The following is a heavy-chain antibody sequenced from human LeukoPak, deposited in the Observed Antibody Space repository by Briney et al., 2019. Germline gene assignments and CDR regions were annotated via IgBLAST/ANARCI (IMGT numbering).Heavy chain of an antibody. J-gene: IGHJ4*02. CDR3: ARGRISKYSSSWYDDY. Sequence: ASVKVSCKASGYTFTGYYMHWVRQAPGQGLEWMGWINPNSGGTNYAQKFQGRVTMTTDTSTSTAYMELRGLRSDDTAVYYCARGRISKYSSSWYDDYWGQGTLVTVSS. D-gene: IGHD6-13*01. CDR2: INPNSGGT. V-gene: IGHV1-2*02. CDR1: GYTFTGYY.